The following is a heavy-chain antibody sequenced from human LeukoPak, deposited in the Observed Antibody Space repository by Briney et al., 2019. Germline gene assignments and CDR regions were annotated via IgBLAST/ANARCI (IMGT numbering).Heavy chain of an antibody. Sequence: ASVKVSCKISGHTLIELSMHWVRQAPGQGLEWMGGFDPEKDEIIYAQKFQGRVTIAADTSTDTAYMELSSLRSEDTAVYYCATTPWECYDSSGRDWGQGTLVTVSS. J-gene: IGHJ4*02. V-gene: IGHV1-24*01. D-gene: IGHD3-22*01. CDR3: ATTPWECYDSSGRD. CDR1: GHTLIELS. CDR2: FDPEKDEI.